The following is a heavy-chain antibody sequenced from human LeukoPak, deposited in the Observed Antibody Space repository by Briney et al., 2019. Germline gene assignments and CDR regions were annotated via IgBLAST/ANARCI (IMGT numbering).Heavy chain of an antibody. J-gene: IGHJ4*02. CDR1: GGSISSGSFY. V-gene: IGHV4-61*02. CDR3: ARDIGYCSSTSCYPMFDY. D-gene: IGHD2-2*03. Sequence: PSETLSLTCTVFGGSISSGSFYWSWIRQPAGKGLEWIGRIFSSGITNYNPSLKSRVTISVDTSKNQFSLQLSSVTAADTAVYYCARDIGYCSSTSCYPMFDYWGQGTLVTVSS. CDR2: IFSSGIT.